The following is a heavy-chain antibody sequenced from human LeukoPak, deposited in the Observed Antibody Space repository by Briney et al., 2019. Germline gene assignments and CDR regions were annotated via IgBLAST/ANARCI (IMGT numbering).Heavy chain of an antibody. V-gene: IGHV3-23*01. D-gene: IGHD3-10*01. CDR3: AKDLFYYDSGSPDPFDY. CDR1: GLIFSSYA. CDR2: ISGSGGAT. Sequence: PGGSLRLSCAAPGLIFSSYAMSWVRQAPGKGLEWVSTISGSGGATYYADSVKGRFTISRDNSRNTLYLQMNSLRADDTAIYYCAKDLFYYDSGSPDPFDYWGQGTLVTVSS. J-gene: IGHJ4*02.